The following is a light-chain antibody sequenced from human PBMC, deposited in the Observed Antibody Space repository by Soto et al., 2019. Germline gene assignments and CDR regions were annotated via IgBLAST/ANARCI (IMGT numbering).Light chain of an antibody. CDR1: NIETKS. J-gene: IGLJ2*01. V-gene: IGLV3-21*02. CDR3: QVCDSTSEHVV. Sequence: SYELTQPPSVSVAPGQTARIAGGGDNIETKSVHGSQQKPGQAPVLVVYDDRDRPSGIPERFSGSHSGNAATLTIRRVEAGDEADYSCQVCDSTSEHVVFGVGTKLNVL. CDR2: DDR.